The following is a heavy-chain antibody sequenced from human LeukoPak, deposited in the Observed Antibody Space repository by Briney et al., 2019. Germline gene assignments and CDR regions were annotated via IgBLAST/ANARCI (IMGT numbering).Heavy chain of an antibody. V-gene: IGHV4-30-2*01. CDR3: ASRLWYFDY. CDR1: GGSISSGGYS. CDR2: IYHSGST. J-gene: IGHJ4*02. D-gene: IGHD2-21*01. Sequence: SETLSLTCAVSGGSISSGGYSWSWIRQPPGKGLEWIGYIYHSGSTYYNPSLKSRVTISVDRSKNQFSLKLGSVTAADTAVYYCASRLWYFDYWGQGALVTVSS.